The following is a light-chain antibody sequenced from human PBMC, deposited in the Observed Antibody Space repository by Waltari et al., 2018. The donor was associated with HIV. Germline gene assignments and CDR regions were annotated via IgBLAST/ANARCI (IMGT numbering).Light chain of an antibody. Sequence: SYELTQPPSVSVSPGQTASITCSGAKLGDKYACWYQQKPGQSPVVVIYQDSKRPSGIPERFSGSNSGNTATLTISGTQAMDEADYYRQAWDSSTVVFGGGTKLTVL. V-gene: IGLV3-1*01. CDR2: QDS. CDR3: QAWDSSTVV. J-gene: IGLJ2*01. CDR1: KLGDKY.